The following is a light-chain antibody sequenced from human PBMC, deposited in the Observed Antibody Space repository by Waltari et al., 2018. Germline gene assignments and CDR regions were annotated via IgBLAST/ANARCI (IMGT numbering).Light chain of an antibody. CDR3: QQSYSALGYT. V-gene: IGKV1-39*01. CDR1: ESMGSY. J-gene: IGKJ2*01. CDR2: TAS. Sequence: DIQMTQSPSSLSASVGDTVTITCRAAESMGSYLSWYQQKPGKAPKLLIYTASSLETGVPSRFSGSGSGTDFTLTISSLQPEDSATYYCQQSYSALGYTYGQGTKLEIK.